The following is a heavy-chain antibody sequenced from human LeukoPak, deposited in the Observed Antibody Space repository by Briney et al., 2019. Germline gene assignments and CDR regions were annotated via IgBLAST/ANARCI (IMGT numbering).Heavy chain of an antibody. CDR3: ARDIAVAASGAFDI. D-gene: IGHD6-19*01. CDR2: INPNSGDT. Sequence: ASVKVSCKPSGYTFTAYYMHLVRQAPGQGLEWMGWINPNSGDTKYAQNFQDRVTITRDTSASAAYMELSSLRSEDTAVYYCARDIAVAASGAFDIWGQGTMVTVSS. CDR1: GYTFTAYY. V-gene: IGHV1-2*02. J-gene: IGHJ3*02.